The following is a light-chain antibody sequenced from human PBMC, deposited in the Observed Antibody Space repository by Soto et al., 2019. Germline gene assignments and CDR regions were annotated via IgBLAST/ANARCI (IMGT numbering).Light chain of an antibody. Sequence: EIVMTQSPATLSVSPGERATLSCRASQSVSSNVAWYQQKPGQAPRLLIYGASTRTTGIPTRFSGSGSGTEFTLTISSLQSEDFAVYYCLQYNNWPPWTFGQGTKVETK. V-gene: IGKV3-15*01. J-gene: IGKJ1*01. CDR3: LQYNNWPPWT. CDR1: QSVSSN. CDR2: GAS.